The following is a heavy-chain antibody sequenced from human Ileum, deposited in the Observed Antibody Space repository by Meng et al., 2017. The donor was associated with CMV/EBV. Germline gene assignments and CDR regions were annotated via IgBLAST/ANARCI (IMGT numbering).Heavy chain of an antibody. V-gene: IGHV3-30*02. J-gene: IGHJ4*02. CDR3: GKELVSSGWSPRRPIGS. CDR2: IRYDGDKI. Sequence: GGSLSLSCAGSGFTFSRYGIHWVRQAPGKGLEWVAFIRYDGDKIHFADSVKGRFTISRDNSKNSLYLQMNSLRREDSAVYFCGKELVSSGWSPRRPIGSWGQGTLVTVSS. CDR1: GFTFSRYG. D-gene: IGHD6-19*01.